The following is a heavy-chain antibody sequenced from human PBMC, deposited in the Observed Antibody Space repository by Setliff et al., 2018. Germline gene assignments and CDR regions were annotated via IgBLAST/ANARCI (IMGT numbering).Heavy chain of an antibody. CDR3: ARIRLCGGRVICPPGRYVDV. J-gene: IGHJ6*03. CDR1: GFTFSSYA. D-gene: IGHD2-15*01. Sequence: GGSLRLSCAASGFTFSSYAVSWVRQAPGKGLEWVSTISGGGSTTYYADSVKGRFTISRYNSQNTLYLQMNSLRVEDTAVYYCARIRLCGGRVICPPGRYVDVWGKGTTVTVSS. V-gene: IGHV3-23*01. CDR2: ISGGGSTT.